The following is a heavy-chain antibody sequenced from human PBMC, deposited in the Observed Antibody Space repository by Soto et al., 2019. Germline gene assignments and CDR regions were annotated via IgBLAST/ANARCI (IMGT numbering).Heavy chain of an antibody. D-gene: IGHD2-2*01. CDR1: GFTFSSYG. J-gene: IGHJ4*02. CDR2: IWYDGSNK. V-gene: IGHV3-33*01. CDR3: ARDRSSHCLDY. Sequence: VQLVESGGGVVQPGRSLRLSCAASGFTFSSYGMHWVRQAPGKGLEWVAVIWYDGSNKYYADSVKGRFTISRDNSKNTLYLQMNSLRAEDTAVYYCARDRSSHCLDYWGQGTLVTVSS.